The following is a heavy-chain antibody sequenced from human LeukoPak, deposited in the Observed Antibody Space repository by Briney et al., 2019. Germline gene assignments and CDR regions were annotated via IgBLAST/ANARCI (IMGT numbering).Heavy chain of an antibody. CDR2: IYSGGST. Sequence: GGSLRLSCAASGFIVSSNYMTWVRQAPGKGLEWVSVIYSGGSTYYADSVKGRFTISRDNSKNTLYLQMNSLRAEDTAVYYCARVWSSSSGRYYYHYYMDVWGKGTTVTVSS. CDR1: GFIVSSNY. D-gene: IGHD6-6*01. CDR3: ARVWSSSSGRYYYHYYMDV. V-gene: IGHV3-53*01. J-gene: IGHJ6*03.